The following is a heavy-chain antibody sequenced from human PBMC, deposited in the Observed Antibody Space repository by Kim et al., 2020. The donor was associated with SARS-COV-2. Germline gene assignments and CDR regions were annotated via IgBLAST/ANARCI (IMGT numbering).Heavy chain of an antibody. Sequence: GGSLRLSCAASGFTFSWYAMNWVRQAPGKRLEWVSSTIGSGVNTYYADSVKGRFTISRDNSKDTVYLQMNSLRAEDTAVYYCAKGALEGCAGSRGYPIDYRVQRTLGTVS. D-gene: IGHD6-25*01. CDR2: TIGSGVNT. CDR1: GFTFSWYA. V-gene: IGHV3-23*01. CDR3: AKGALEGCAGSRGYPIDY. J-gene: IGHJ4*02.